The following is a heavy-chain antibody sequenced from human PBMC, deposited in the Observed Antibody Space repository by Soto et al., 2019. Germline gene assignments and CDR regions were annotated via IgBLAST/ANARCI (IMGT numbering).Heavy chain of an antibody. V-gene: IGHV2-5*02. CDR2: IYWDDDK. Sequence: QITLKESGPPLVKPTQTLTLTCTFSGFSLSTSGVGVGWIRQPPGKALEWLALIYWDDDKRDSPFLKSRLTNTKDTSKNQVVLTMTNMDPVDTATYYCAHSPYSGSSYYFDYWGQGTLVTVSS. J-gene: IGHJ4*02. D-gene: IGHD6-6*01. CDR3: AHSPYSGSSYYFDY. CDR1: GFSLSTSGVG.